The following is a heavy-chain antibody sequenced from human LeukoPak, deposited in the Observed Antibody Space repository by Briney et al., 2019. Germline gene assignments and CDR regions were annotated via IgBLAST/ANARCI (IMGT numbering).Heavy chain of an antibody. D-gene: IGHD3-10*01. J-gene: IGHJ4*02. CDR3: AKDRGFGEYFPFFY. CDR2: ISSSSSYI. Sequence: GGSLRLSCAASGFTFSSYSMNCVRQAPGKGLEWVSSISSSSSYIYYADSVKGRFTISRDDSTNTVYLHLSSLRAEDTAVYYCAKDRGFGEYFPFFYWGQGTLVTVSS. CDR1: GFTFSSYS. V-gene: IGHV3-21*01.